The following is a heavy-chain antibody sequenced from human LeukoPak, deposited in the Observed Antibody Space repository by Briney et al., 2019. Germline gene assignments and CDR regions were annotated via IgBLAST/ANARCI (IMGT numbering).Heavy chain of an antibody. Sequence: GGSLRLSCAASGFTFDDYAMHWVRQAPGKGLEWVSGISWNSGSIGYADSVKGRFTISRDNAKNSLYLQMNSLRAEDTALYYCAMQKSAAIFGRGYFDYWGQGTLVTASS. V-gene: IGHV3-9*01. CDR2: ISWNSGSI. J-gene: IGHJ4*02. D-gene: IGHD2-2*02. CDR1: GFTFDDYA. CDR3: AMQKSAAIFGRGYFDY.